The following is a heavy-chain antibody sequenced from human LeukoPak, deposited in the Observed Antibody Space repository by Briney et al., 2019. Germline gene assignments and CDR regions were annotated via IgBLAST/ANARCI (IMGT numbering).Heavy chain of an antibody. V-gene: IGHV3-7*03. Sequence: GGSLRLSCAAPGFTFSSYWMSWVRQAPGKGLEWVANINQYGIVKYFVDSVKGRFTISRDNAENSLYLQMKSLRVEDAAVYYCERERGDYGGYVGPFDYWGQGTLVTVSS. D-gene: IGHD5-12*01. CDR1: GFTFSSYW. J-gene: IGHJ4*02. CDR2: INQYGIVK. CDR3: ERERGDYGGYVGPFDY.